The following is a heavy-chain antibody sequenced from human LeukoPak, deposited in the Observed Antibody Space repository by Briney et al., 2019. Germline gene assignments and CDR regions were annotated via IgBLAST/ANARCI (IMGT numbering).Heavy chain of an antibody. J-gene: IGHJ4*02. Sequence: SVKVSCKASGGTFSSYATSWVRQAPGQGLEWMGRIIPIFGTANYAQKFQGRVTITTDESTSTAYMELSSLRSEDTAVYYCARVHNYDILTGYEWGQGTLVTVSS. V-gene: IGHV1-69*05. D-gene: IGHD3-9*01. CDR1: GGTFSSYA. CDR2: IIPIFGTA. CDR3: ARVHNYDILTGYE.